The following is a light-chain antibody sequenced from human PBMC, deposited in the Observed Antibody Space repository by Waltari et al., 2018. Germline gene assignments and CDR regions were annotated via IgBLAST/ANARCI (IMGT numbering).Light chain of an antibody. J-gene: IGKJ1*01. CDR2: WAS. CDR3: QQYYTNPRT. V-gene: IGKV4-1*01. Sequence: DIVMTQSPDSLAVSLGERATINCKSNQSVLYSSNNKNYVAWYQQKAGQPPKRLIYWASTRDSGVPDRFSGSGSGTDFTLTISSLQAEDVAVYHCQQYYTNPRTFGQGTKVEIK. CDR1: QSVLYSSNNKNY.